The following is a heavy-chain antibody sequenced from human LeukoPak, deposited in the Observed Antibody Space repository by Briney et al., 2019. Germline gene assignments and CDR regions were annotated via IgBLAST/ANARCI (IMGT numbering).Heavy chain of an antibody. CDR1: GFTLSSYA. Sequence: GGSLRLSCAASGFTLSSYAMHWVRQAPGKGLEYVSAISSNGGSTYYANSVKGRFTISRDNSKNTLYLQMGSLRAEDMAVYYCAREDGYVNFDYWGQGTLVTVSS. CDR2: ISSNGGST. J-gene: IGHJ4*02. V-gene: IGHV3-64*01. CDR3: AREDGYVNFDY. D-gene: IGHD5-24*01.